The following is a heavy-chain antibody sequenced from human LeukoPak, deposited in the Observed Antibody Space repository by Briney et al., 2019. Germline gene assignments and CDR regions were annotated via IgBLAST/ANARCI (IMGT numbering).Heavy chain of an antibody. CDR3: ARTYGDYVGEYFQH. CDR2: IYYSGST. D-gene: IGHD4-17*01. Sequence: SETLSLTCTVSGGSISSGGYYWSWIRQPPGKGLEWIGYIYYSGSTYYNPSLKSRVTISVDTSKNQFSLKLSSVTAADTAVYYCARTYGDYVGEYFQHWGQGTLVTVSS. J-gene: IGHJ1*01. CDR1: GGSISSGGYY. V-gene: IGHV4-30-4*01.